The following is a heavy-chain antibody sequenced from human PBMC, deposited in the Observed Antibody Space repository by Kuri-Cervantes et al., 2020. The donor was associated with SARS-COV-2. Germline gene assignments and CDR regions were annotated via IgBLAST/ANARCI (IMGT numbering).Heavy chain of an antibody. Sequence: GGSLRLSCAASGFTFSRYSMHWVRQAPGKGLVWVSRIESDGSSTTYADSVKGRFTISRDNAKNTLYLQMNSLRAEDTAVYYCARDGNGDYAWGQGTLVTVSS. CDR1: GFTFSRYS. CDR2: IESDGSST. J-gene: IGHJ4*02. V-gene: IGHV3-74*01. D-gene: IGHD4-17*01. CDR3: ARDGNGDYA.